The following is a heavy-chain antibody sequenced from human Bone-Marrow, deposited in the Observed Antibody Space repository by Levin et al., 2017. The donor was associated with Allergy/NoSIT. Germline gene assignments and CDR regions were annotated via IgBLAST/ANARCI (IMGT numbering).Heavy chain of an antibody. Sequence: SETLSLTCTVSVDSISNSNYYWGWIRQPPGKGLEWIGTIYYSGSTYYNPSLQSRVSISLDTSKNQFSLNLNSVTAADAAVYYCARLSSTRFDPWGQGTLVTVSS. V-gene: IGHV4-39*01. CDR1: VDSISNSNYY. CDR3: ARLSSTRFDP. CDR2: IYYSGST. D-gene: IGHD1-14*01. J-gene: IGHJ5*02.